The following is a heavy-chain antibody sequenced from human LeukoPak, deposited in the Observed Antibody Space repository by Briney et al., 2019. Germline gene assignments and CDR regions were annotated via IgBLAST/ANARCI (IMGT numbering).Heavy chain of an antibody. CDR3: ARKGWLQYYYYYMDV. D-gene: IGHD3-9*01. Sequence: PGGSLRLSCAASGFTFSSYWMSWVRQAPGKGLELVANIKQDGSEKYYVDSVKGRFTISRDNAKNSLYLQMNSLRAEDTAVYYCARKGWLQYYYYYMDVWGKGTTVTVSS. V-gene: IGHV3-7*01. CDR1: GFTFSSYW. J-gene: IGHJ6*03. CDR2: IKQDGSEK.